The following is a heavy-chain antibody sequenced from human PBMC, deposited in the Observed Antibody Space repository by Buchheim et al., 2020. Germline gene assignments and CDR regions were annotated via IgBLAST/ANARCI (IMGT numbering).Heavy chain of an antibody. D-gene: IGHD1-26*01. CDR3: ARDGVSSRRATAGAYGMDV. V-gene: IGHV4-61*02. CDR1: GGSISSGSYY. J-gene: IGHJ6*02. Sequence: QVQLQESGPGLVKPSQTLSLTCTVSGGSISSGSYYWSWIRQPAGKGLEWIGRIYTSGSTNYNPSLKSRVTISVDTSKNQFSLKLSSVTAADTAVYYCARDGVSSRRATAGAYGMDVWGQGTT. CDR2: IYTSGST.